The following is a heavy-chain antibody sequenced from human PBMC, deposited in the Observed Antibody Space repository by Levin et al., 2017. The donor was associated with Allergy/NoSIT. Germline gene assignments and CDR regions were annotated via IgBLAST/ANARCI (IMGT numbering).Heavy chain of an antibody. V-gene: IGHV4-39*01. CDR3: ARHPFRVADGMDV. CDR1: GGSISSSSYY. Sequence: SETLSLTCTVSGGSISSSSYYWGWIRQPPGTGLEWIGSIYYSGSTYYNPSLKSRVTISVDTSKNQFSLKLSSVTAADTAVYYCARHPFRVADGMDVWGQGTTVTVSS. CDR2: IYYSGST. J-gene: IGHJ6*02. D-gene: IGHD6-13*01.